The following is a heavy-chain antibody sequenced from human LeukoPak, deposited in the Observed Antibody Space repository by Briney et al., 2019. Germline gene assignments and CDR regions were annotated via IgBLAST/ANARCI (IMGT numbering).Heavy chain of an antibody. V-gene: IGHV4-34*01. CDR1: GGSFSGYY. CDR2: INHSGST. Sequence: SETLSLTCAVYGGSFSGYYWSWIRQPPGKGLEWIGEINHSGSTNYNPSLKSRVTISVDTSKNQFSLKLSSVTAADTAVYYCASEPPYYYGMDAWGQGTTVTVSS. J-gene: IGHJ6*02. CDR3: ASEPPYYYGMDA.